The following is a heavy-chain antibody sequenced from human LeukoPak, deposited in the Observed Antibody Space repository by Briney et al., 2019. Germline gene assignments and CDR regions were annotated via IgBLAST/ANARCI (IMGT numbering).Heavy chain of an antibody. CDR1: GGSISSSSYY. D-gene: IGHD3-22*01. CDR3: ARHEGGSYDRSGYCFDY. CDR2: IYYSGNT. J-gene: IGHJ4*02. V-gene: IGHV4-39*01. Sequence: ASETLSLTCTVSGGSISSSSYYWGWIRQPPGKELEWIGSIYYSGNTYYNPSLKSRVTISVDTSKNQFSLKLSSVTAADTAVYYCARHEGGSYDRSGYCFDYWGQGTLVTVSS.